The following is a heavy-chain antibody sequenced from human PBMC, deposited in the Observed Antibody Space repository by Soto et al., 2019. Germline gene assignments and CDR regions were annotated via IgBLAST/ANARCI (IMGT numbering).Heavy chain of an antibody. Sequence: QEQLGQAGAEVKKPGSSVRISCKASGGPFNNDAVSWVRQAPGQGLQWMGGIIPIFGTTQYAKEFQGRVTITADESTATAYMELRSVTSEDTAVYYCATGLRTGNYGMDVWGQGTAVTVSS. CDR1: GGPFNNDA. V-gene: IGHV1-69*01. CDR3: ATGLRTGNYGMDV. CDR2: IIPIFGTT. D-gene: IGHD3-10*01. J-gene: IGHJ6*02.